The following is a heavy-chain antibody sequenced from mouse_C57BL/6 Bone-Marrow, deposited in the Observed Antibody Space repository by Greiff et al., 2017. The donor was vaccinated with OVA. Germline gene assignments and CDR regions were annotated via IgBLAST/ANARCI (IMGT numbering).Heavy chain of an antibody. D-gene: IGHD1-2*01. J-gene: IGHJ1*03. Sequence: VQLQQSGPELVKPGASVKISCKASGYTFTDYYMNWVKQSHGKSLEWIGDINPNNGGTSYNQKFKGKATLTVDKSSSTAYMELRSLTSEDSAVYYCAREGFGFGYVWYFDVWGTGTTVTVSS. CDR3: AREGFGFGYVWYFDV. CDR2: INPNNGGT. V-gene: IGHV1-26*01. CDR1: GYTFTDYY.